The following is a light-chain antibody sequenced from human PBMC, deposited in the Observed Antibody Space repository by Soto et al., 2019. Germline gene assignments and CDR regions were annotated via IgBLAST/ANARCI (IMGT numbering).Light chain of an antibody. CDR1: QSIRTY. Sequence: DIQMTQSPSSLSASVGDRVTITCRASQSIRTYLNWYQQKPGKAPKFLIYAASTLQSGVPSRFSGSGSGTDFTLTMSGLQPEDFATYYCQQTYSNPRTFGQGTKVEIK. CDR3: QQTYSNPRT. J-gene: IGKJ1*01. CDR2: AAS. V-gene: IGKV1-39*01.